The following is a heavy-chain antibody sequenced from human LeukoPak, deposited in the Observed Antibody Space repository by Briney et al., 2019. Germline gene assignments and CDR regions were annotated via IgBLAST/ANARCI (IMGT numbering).Heavy chain of an antibody. D-gene: IGHD6-13*01. V-gene: IGHV3-23*01. Sequence: GRSLRLSCAASGFTFSSYAMSWVRQAPGKGLEWVSAISGSGDSTYYGDSVKGRFTISRDNSKNTLYLQMNSLRAEDTAVYYCAKTRPLDSSSWSHGDYWGQGTLVTVSS. CDR3: AKTRPLDSSSWSHGDY. CDR2: ISGSGDST. J-gene: IGHJ4*02. CDR1: GFTFSSYA.